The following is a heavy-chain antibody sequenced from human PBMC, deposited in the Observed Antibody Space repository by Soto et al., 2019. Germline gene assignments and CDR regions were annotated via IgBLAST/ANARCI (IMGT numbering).Heavy chain of an antibody. CDR3: ATVDTAMVYYYYGMDV. CDR1: GGTFSSYA. V-gene: IGHV1-69*12. Sequence: QVQLVQSGAEVKKPGSSVKVSCKASGGTFSSYAISWVRQAPGQGLEWMGGIIPIFGTANYAQKFQGRVTITADESTSTAYMELISLRYEDTAVYYCATVDTAMVYYYYGMDVWGDGTTVTVSS. CDR2: IIPIFGTA. J-gene: IGHJ6*04. D-gene: IGHD5-18*01.